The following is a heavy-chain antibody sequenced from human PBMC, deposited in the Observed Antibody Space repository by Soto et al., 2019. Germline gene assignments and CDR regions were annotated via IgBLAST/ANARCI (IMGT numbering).Heavy chain of an antibody. V-gene: IGHV4-59*01. CDR2: IYYSGST. CDR1: GGSISSYY. D-gene: IGHD2-8*01. J-gene: IGHJ5*02. Sequence: QVQLQESGPGLVKPSETLSLTCTVSGGSISSYYWSWIRQPPGKGLEWIGYIYYSGSTNYNPSLKSRVTISVDTSKNPFSLTLSSVTAADTAVYYCARVGLSGLMAWFDPWGQGTLVTVSS. CDR3: ARVGLSGLMAWFDP.